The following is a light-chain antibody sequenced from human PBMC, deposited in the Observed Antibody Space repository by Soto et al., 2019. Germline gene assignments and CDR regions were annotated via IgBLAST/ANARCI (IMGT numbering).Light chain of an antibody. J-gene: IGKJ4*01. V-gene: IGKV3D-11*01. CDR3: QQRSNWP. Sequence: EIVLTQSPATLSLSPGERATLSCRASKGVSSYLAWYQQKPGQAPRLLIYDASNRATGIPARFSGSGPGTDFTLTISSLEPEDFAVYYCQQRSNWPFGGGTKVDIK. CDR2: DAS. CDR1: KGVSSY.